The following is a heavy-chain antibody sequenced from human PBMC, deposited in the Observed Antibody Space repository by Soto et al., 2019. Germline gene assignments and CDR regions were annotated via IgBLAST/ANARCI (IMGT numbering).Heavy chain of an antibody. CDR2: IYYSGST. CDR3: ARVNRVVVYFDY. CDR1: GGSVNSGSYY. V-gene: IGHV4-61*01. Sequence: QVQLQESGPGLVKPSETLSLTCTVSGGSVNSGSYYWSWIRQPPGKGPEWLGYIYYSGSTNYNHSLKSRVTISVVTSKNQFSLKLSSVTSADTAVYYCARVNRVVVYFDYWGQGTLVTVSS. D-gene: IGHD2-15*01. J-gene: IGHJ4*02.